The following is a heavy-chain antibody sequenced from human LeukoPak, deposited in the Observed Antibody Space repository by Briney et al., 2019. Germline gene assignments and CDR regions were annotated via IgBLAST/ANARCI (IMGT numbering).Heavy chain of an antibody. Sequence: PGGSLRLSCAASGFTFSNAWMSWVRQAPGKRLEWVGRIASKGDGGTTDYAAPVKGRFTISRDDSRNNLSLQMSSLKTEDTAVYYCTTGASIAAARDAFDFWGQGTMVTVSS. V-gene: IGHV3-15*04. CDR1: GFTFSNAW. J-gene: IGHJ3*01. D-gene: IGHD6-13*01. CDR3: TTGASIAAARDAFDF. CDR2: IASKGDGGTT.